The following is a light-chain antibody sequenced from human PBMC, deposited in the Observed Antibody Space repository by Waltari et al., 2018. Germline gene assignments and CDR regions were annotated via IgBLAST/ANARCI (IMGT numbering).Light chain of an antibody. J-gene: IGKJ1*01. CDR3: MQNIQLPT. CDR2: EVS. V-gene: IGKV2D-29*02. CDR1: QSLLHSDGRAR. Sequence: EIVMTQAPLSLSVTPGQPASMSCTSSQSLLHSDGRARLYWYLQKPGQSPQLLISEVSNRLSGVTERFSGSGSGTDFTLKISRVEAEDVGVYFCMQNIQLPTFGQGTKVEIE.